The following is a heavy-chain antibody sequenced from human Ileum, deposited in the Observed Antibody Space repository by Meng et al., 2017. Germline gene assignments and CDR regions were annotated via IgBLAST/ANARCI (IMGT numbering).Heavy chain of an antibody. D-gene: IGHD6-13*01. V-gene: IGHV1-69*01. CDR2: IIPIFGIA. J-gene: IGHJ4*02. Sequence: QVQLVRSGAGVKKPGSSVTVACKASGGTFRSYAISWVRRAPGQGLEWMGGIIPIFGIANYAQKFQGRITITADESTSTAYMELSSLRSEDTAVYYCARVNRYSSTWYFDYWGQGTLVTVSS. CDR1: GGTFRSYA. CDR3: ARVNRYSSTWYFDY.